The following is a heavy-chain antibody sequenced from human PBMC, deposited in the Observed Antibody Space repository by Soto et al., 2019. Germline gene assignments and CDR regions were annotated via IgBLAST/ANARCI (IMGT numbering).Heavy chain of an antibody. J-gene: IGHJ6*02. Sequence: ASVKVSCKASGYSFTSYGISWVRQAPGQGLEWMGWISAYNGNTNYAQKLQGRVTMTTDTSTSTAYMELGSLRSDDTAVYYCARDEVAAGTIFGVVTLYYYGMDVWGQGTTVTVSS. CDR3: ARDEVAAGTIFGVVTLYYYGMDV. D-gene: IGHD3-3*01. CDR1: GYSFTSYG. V-gene: IGHV1-18*04. CDR2: ISAYNGNT.